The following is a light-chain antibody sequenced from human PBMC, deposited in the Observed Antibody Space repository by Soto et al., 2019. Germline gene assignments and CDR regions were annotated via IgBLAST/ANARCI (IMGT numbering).Light chain of an antibody. CDR2: RNN. CDR1: SSNIGSNY. Sequence: QSVLTQPPSASGTPGQRVTISCSGSSSNIGSNYVYWYQQLPGTAPTLLIYRNNQRPSGVPDRFSGSKSGTSASLAISGLRSEDEADYDCAGWDDSLSGVVFGGGTKLTVL. CDR3: AGWDDSLSGVV. V-gene: IGLV1-47*01. J-gene: IGLJ2*01.